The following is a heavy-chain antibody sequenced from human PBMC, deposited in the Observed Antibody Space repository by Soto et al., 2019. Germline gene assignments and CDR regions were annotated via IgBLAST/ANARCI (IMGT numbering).Heavy chain of an antibody. CDR3: ARDSTLKDSRGWYGTVAY. J-gene: IGHJ4*02. Sequence: VQLVQSGAEVKKPGASVKVSCKASGYTFTSYGISWVRQAPGQGLEWMGWISAYNGNTNYEQKLQGRVTMTTDTSTSTAYMELRILRSDDTAVYYCARDSTLKDSRGWYGTVAYWGQGTLVTVSS. V-gene: IGHV1-18*04. CDR1: GYTFTSYG. CDR2: ISAYNGNT. D-gene: IGHD6-19*01.